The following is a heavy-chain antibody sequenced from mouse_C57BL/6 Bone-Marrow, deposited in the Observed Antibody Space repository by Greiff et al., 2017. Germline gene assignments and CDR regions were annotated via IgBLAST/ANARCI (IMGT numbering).Heavy chain of an antibody. Sequence: EVQLQQSGAELVRPGASVKLSCTASGFNIKDDYMHWVKQRPEQGLEWIGWIDPENGDTEYASKFQGKATITADTSSNTAYLQLSSLTSEDTAVYYCTTQSGSSRFAYWGQGTLVTVAA. CDR2: IDPENGDT. V-gene: IGHV14-4*01. J-gene: IGHJ3*01. CDR1: GFNIKDDY. D-gene: IGHD1-1*01. CDR3: TTQSGSSRFAY.